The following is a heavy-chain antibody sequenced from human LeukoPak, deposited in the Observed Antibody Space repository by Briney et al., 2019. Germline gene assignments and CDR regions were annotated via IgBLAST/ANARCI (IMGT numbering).Heavy chain of an antibody. J-gene: IGHJ4*02. CDR3: ARDGGLLWFGELYLPLDY. Sequence: GGSLRLSCAASGFTFSSYWMSWVRQAPGEGLEWVANIKQDGSEKYYVDSVKGRFTISRDNAKNSLYLQMNSLRAEDTAVYYCARDGGLLWFGELYLPLDYWGQGTLVTVSS. D-gene: IGHD3-10*01. CDR2: IKQDGSEK. V-gene: IGHV3-7*01. CDR1: GFTFSSYW.